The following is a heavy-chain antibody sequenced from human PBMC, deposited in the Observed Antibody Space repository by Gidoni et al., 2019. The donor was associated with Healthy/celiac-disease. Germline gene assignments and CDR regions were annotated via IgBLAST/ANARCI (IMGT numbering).Heavy chain of an antibody. CDR1: GGAIGCRNW. D-gene: IGHD3-10*01. CDR2: IYHSGST. J-gene: IGHJ3*02. Sequence: QVQLQASGPGLVKPSGTLSLTCAVAGGAIGCRNWWRWVRQPPGKGLEWIGEIYHSGSTNYNPSLKSRVTISVDKSKNQFALKLSSVTAADTAVYYCARDSFFGSGSNGAFDIWGQGTMVTVSS. CDR3: ARDSFFGSGSNGAFDI. V-gene: IGHV4-4*02.